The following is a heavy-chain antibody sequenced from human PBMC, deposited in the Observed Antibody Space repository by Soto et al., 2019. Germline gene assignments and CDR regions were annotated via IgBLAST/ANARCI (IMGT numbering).Heavy chain of an antibody. J-gene: IGHJ5*02. CDR2: VSGDTFNT. V-gene: IGHV3-23*01. CDR3: AKKGSNDWLYWFDT. Sequence: EVQLLESGGVLVQPGGSLSLSCAASGFTFSGYGMSWVRQAPGKEPEWVSTVSGDTFNTYYADSVKGRFTTSRDNSKNTLFLHMSSLRVEDTAVYYCAKKGSNDWLYWFDTWGQGTLVTVSS. CDR1: GFTFSGYG. D-gene: IGHD3-9*01.